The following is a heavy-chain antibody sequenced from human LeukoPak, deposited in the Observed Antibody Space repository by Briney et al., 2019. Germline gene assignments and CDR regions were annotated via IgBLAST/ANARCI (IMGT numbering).Heavy chain of an antibody. V-gene: IGHV3-74*01. J-gene: IGHJ4*02. CDR1: GFTFNSHW. CDR3: ARDTPNSGLNVDFDS. CDR2: VDNNGNAA. D-gene: IGHD2-15*01. Sequence: GGTLRLSCLASGFTFNSHWMHWVRQAPGKGLVWVARVDNNGNAATYADSVKGRFTISRDNAKNTLYLQMNSLRAEDTAIYYCARDTPNSGLNVDFDSWGQGTLVAVSP.